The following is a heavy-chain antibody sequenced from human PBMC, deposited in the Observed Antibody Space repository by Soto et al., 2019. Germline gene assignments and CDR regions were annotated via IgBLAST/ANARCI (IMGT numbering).Heavy chain of an antibody. CDR3: ARARECIVGATTCAFDI. V-gene: IGHV1-69*02. D-gene: IGHD1-26*01. CDR2: IIPILGIA. J-gene: IGHJ3*02. CDR1: GGTFSSYT. Sequence: QVQLVQSGAEVKKPGSSVKVSCKASGGTFSSYTISWVRQAPGQGLEWMGRIIPILGIANYAQKFQGRVTITADKSTSTAYMELSSLRSEDTAEYYCARARECIVGATTCAFDIWGQGTMVTVSS.